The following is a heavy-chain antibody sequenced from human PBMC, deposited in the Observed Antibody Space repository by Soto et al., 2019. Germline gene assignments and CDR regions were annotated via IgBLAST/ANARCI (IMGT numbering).Heavy chain of an antibody. V-gene: IGHV1-3*01. J-gene: IGHJ6*02. CDR2: INAGNGNT. CDR1: GYTFTSYA. D-gene: IGHD3-3*01. CDR3: TRGDFWSGYRPDYYGMDV. Sequence: ASVKVSCKTSGYTFTSYAIHWVRQAPGQGLEWMGWINAGNGNTKYSQKFEGRVTITRAKSASTAYMEVSSLTSEDTAVYYCTRGDFWSGYRPDYYGMDVWGQGTTVTAP.